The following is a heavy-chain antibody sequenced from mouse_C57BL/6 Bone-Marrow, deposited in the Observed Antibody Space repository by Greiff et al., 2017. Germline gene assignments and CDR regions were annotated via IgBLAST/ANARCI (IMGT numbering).Heavy chain of an antibody. CDR2: ISRGGSYT. D-gene: IGHD1-1*01. CDR1: GFTFSSYG. Sequence: EVQLVESGGDLVKPGGSLKLSCAASGFTFSSYGMSWVRPTPDKRLGGVATISRGGSYTYYPDSVKGRFTISRDNAKNTLYLQMSSLKSEDTAMYYCARQGEVITTVVAPFAYWGQGTLVTVSA. J-gene: IGHJ3*01. V-gene: IGHV5-6*01. CDR3: ARQGEVITTVVAPFAY.